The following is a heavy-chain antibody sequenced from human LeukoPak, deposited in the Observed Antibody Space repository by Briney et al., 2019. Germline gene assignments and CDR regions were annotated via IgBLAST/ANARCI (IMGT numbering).Heavy chain of an antibody. V-gene: IGHV3-23*01. D-gene: IGHD5-24*01. CDR2: ISDNGYDT. Sequence: PGGSLKLSCAASGFTFSSSAMTWVRQAPGKGLEWVSAISDNGYDTFYADSVKGRFTISRDNSKNAVYLQMNSLRAEDMALYYCAKDISGWLQFSFDIWGQGTMVTVSS. CDR1: GFTFSSSA. J-gene: IGHJ3*02. CDR3: AKDISGWLQFSFDI.